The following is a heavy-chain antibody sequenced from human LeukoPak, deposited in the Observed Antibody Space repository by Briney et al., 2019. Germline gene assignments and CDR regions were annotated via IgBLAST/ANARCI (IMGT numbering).Heavy chain of an antibody. Sequence: PGGSLRLSCAASGFTFSSYAMSWVRQAPWKGLAWVSAISGSGGSTYYADSVKGRFTISRDNSKNTLYLQMNSLRAEDTAVYYCAKGFSYGSGSYYNVGYYYMDVWGKGTTVTVSS. CDR2: ISGSGGST. CDR1: GFTFSSYA. V-gene: IGHV3-23*01. CDR3: AKGFSYGSGSYYNVGYYYMDV. D-gene: IGHD3-10*01. J-gene: IGHJ6*03.